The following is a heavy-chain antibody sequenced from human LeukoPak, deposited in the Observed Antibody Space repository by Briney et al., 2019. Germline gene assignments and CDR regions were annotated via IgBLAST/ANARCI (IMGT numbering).Heavy chain of an antibody. V-gene: IGHV1-18*01. J-gene: IGHJ2*01. D-gene: IGHD3-3*01. Sequence: PGASVKVSCKASGYTFTSYGISWVRQAPGQGLEWMGWISAYNGNTNYAQKLQGRVTMTTDTSTSTAYMELRSLRSDDTAVYYCARVGAGVFGVAGGPPRLDLWGRGTLVTVSS. CDR1: GYTFTSYG. CDR2: ISAYNGNT. CDR3: ARVGAGVFGVAGGPPRLDL.